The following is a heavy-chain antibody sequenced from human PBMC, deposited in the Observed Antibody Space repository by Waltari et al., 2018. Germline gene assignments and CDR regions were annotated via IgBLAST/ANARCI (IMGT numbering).Heavy chain of an antibody. CDR2: IYPGDSDT. D-gene: IGHD6-19*01. J-gene: IGHJ5*02. V-gene: IGHV5-51*01. Sequence: VQSGAEVKKPGESLKISCKGSGYSFTSYWIGWVRQMPGKGLEWMGIIYPGDSDTRYSPSFQGQVTISADKSISTAYLQWSSLKASDTAMYYCARHGGAPLPYSSGWRWFDPWGQGTLVTVSS. CDR1: GYSFTSYW. CDR3: ARHGGAPLPYSSGWRWFDP.